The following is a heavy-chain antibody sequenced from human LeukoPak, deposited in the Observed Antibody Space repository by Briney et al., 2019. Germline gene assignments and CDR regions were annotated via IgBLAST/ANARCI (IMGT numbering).Heavy chain of an antibody. CDR1: GFTFSSYW. Sequence: GSLRLSCAASGFTFSSYWMSWVRQAPGKGLEWVANIKQDGSEKYYVDSVKGRFTISRDNAKNSLYLQMNSLRAEDTAVYYCAREGGGYCTNGVCPFDFDYWGQGTLVTVSS. D-gene: IGHD2-8*01. J-gene: IGHJ4*02. V-gene: IGHV3-7*01. CDR2: IKQDGSEK. CDR3: AREGGGYCTNGVCPFDFDY.